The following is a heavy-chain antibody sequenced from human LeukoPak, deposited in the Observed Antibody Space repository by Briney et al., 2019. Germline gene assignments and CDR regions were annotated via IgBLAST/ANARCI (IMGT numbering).Heavy chain of an antibody. J-gene: IGHJ3*02. CDR3: AKDHKNQLYEFDI. CDR1: GFTFSRYA. Sequence: GGSLRLSCAASGFTFSRYAMSWVRQAPGKGLEWVSAISGSGGSTYYADSVKGRFTISRDNSKNTLYLQMNSLRAEDTAVYYCAKDHKNQLYEFDIWGQGTMVTVSS. D-gene: IGHD2-2*01. V-gene: IGHV3-23*01. CDR2: ISGSGGST.